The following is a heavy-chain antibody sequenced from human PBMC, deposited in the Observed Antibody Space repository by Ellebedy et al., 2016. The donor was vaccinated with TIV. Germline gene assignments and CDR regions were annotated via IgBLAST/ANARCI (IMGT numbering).Heavy chain of an antibody. CDR3: AKDGEWELHVYYFDY. Sequence: PGGSLRLSCAASGFTFSSYGMHWVRQAPGKGLEWVAFIRYDGSNKYYADSVKGRFTISRDNSKNTLYLQMNSLRAEDTAVYYCAKDGEWELHVYYFDYWGQGTLVTVSS. CDR2: IRYDGSNK. V-gene: IGHV3-30*02. J-gene: IGHJ4*02. CDR1: GFTFSSYG. D-gene: IGHD4-23*01.